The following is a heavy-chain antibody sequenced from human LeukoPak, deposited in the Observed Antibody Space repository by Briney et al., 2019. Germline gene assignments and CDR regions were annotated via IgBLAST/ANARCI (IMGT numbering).Heavy chain of an antibody. CDR1: GGSISSYY. Sequence: TETLSLTCTVSGGSISSYYWTWIRQPPGKGLEWIGYIYYSGSTSYNPSLKSRVTISVDTSKNQFSLKLSSVTAADTAVYYCARTIEYRYLMSRGGDVFDIWGQGTMVTVSS. CDR3: ARTIEYRYLMSRGGDVFDI. CDR2: IYYSGST. D-gene: IGHD3-16*01. J-gene: IGHJ3*02. V-gene: IGHV4-59*01.